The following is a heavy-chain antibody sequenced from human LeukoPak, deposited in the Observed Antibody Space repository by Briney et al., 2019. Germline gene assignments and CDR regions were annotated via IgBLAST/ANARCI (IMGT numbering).Heavy chain of an antibody. J-gene: IGHJ6*03. CDR1: GGSISSSSYY. D-gene: IGHD3-3*01. CDR3: ARLSWYYDFWRPRDYYYYYYMDV. CDR2: IYYSGST. Sequence: ASETLSLTCTVSGGSISSSSYYWGWIRQPPGKGLEWIGSIYYSGSTYYNPSLKSRVTISVDTSKNQFSLKLSSVTAADTAVYYCARLSWYYDFWRPRDYYYYYYMDVWGKGTTVTVSS. V-gene: IGHV4-39*07.